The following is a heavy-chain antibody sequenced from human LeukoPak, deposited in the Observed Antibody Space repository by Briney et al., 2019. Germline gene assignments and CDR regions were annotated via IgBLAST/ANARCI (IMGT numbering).Heavy chain of an antibody. Sequence: GGSLRLSCAASGFTFSSYWMSWVRQAPGKGLEWVANIKQDGSEKYYVDSVKGRFTISRDNAKNSLYLQMNSLRAEDTAVYYCASSDYYGSGSYYNPLDYWGQGTLVTVSS. J-gene: IGHJ4*02. V-gene: IGHV3-7*03. CDR2: IKQDGSEK. CDR3: ASSDYYGSGSYYNPLDY. CDR1: GFTFSSYW. D-gene: IGHD3-10*01.